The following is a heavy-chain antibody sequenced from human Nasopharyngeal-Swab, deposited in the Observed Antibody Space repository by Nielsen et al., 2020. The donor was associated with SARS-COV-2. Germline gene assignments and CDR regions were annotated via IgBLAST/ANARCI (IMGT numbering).Heavy chain of an antibody. CDR1: GFTFDDYA. J-gene: IGHJ6*02. Sequence: SLSPSCVASGFTFDDYAMHWVRQAPGKGLEWVSGISWDSGSIAYADSVKGRFTISRDNAKNSLYLQMNSLRAEDTALYYCAKDGQRPLYYYAMDVWGQGTTVTVSS. CDR3: AKDGQRPLYYYAMDV. D-gene: IGHD1-1*01. CDR2: ISWDSGSI. V-gene: IGHV3-9*01.